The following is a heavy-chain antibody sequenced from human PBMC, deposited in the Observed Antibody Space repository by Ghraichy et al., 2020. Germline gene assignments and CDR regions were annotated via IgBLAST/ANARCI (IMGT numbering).Heavy chain of an antibody. D-gene: IGHD4-11*01. J-gene: IGHJ5*02. CDR2: ISSSGSYI. CDR1: AFTFSSYS. Sequence: GGSLRLSCAASAFTFSSYSMNWVRQAPGKGLEWVSSISSSGSYIYYADSVNGRFTISRDNAKNSLYLQMNSLRAEDSAVYHCARDGPYDSNTYGAYNWFDPWGQGTLVTVSS. CDR3: ARDGPYDSNTYGAYNWFDP. V-gene: IGHV3-21*01.